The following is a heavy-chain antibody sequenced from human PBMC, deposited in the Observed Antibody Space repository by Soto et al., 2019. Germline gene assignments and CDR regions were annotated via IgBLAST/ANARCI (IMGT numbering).Heavy chain of an antibody. Sequence: QVQLVQSGAEVKQSGSSVKVSCKASGGTFGIYAITWVRQAPGQGLECMGGIIAFSDIVNYTQKLQGRVTITADESTSTAYLDLSSLRSDDTAVYYCARSLYRSSWYHSGNSYYYYGMDVWGQGTTVTVSS. CDR3: ARSLYRSSWYHSGNSYYYYGMDV. J-gene: IGHJ6*02. CDR2: IIAFSDIV. CDR1: GGTFGIYA. V-gene: IGHV1-69*12. D-gene: IGHD6-13*01.